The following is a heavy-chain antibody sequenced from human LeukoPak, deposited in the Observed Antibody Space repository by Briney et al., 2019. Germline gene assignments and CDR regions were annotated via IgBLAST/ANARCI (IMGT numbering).Heavy chain of an antibody. V-gene: IGHV1-46*01. Sequence: ASVKVSCKASGYTFTSYYMHWVRQAPGQGLEWMGIINPSGGSTSYAQKFQGRVTMTRDTSTSTVYMELSGLRSEDTAVYYCAREDTAMPKRRAFDYWGQGTLVTVSS. CDR3: AREDTAMPKRRAFDY. CDR1: GYTFTSYY. D-gene: IGHD5-18*01. J-gene: IGHJ4*02. CDR2: INPSGGST.